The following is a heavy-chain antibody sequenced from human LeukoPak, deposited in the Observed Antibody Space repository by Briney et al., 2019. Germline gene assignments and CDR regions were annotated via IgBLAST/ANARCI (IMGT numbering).Heavy chain of an antibody. CDR1: GCSISSGSYY. CDR3: AKIAVAGNYYYYGMDV. CDR2: IYTSGST. D-gene: IGHD6-19*01. J-gene: IGHJ6*02. V-gene: IGHV4-61*02. Sequence: SQTLSLTCTVSGCSISSGSYYWSWIRQPAGKGLEWIGRIYTSGSTNYNPSLKSRVTISVDTSKNQFSLKLSSVTAADTAVYYCAKIAVAGNYYYYGMDVWGQGTTVTVSS.